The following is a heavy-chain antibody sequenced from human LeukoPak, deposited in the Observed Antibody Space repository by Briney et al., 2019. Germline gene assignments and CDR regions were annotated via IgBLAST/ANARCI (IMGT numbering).Heavy chain of an antibody. D-gene: IGHD3-22*01. CDR1: GGSFSGYY. J-gene: IGHJ3*02. V-gene: IGHV4-34*01. Sequence: PSETLSLTCAVYGGSFSGYYWSWIRQPPGKGLEWIGEINHSGSTKYNPSLKSRVTISVDTSKNQFSLKLSSVTAADTAVYYCARASFYYYDSSGPRQNAFEIWGQGTMVTVSS. CDR2: INHSGST. CDR3: ARASFYYYDSSGPRQNAFEI.